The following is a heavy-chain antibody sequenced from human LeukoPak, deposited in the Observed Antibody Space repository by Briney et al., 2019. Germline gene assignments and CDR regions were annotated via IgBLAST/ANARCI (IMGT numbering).Heavy chain of an antibody. D-gene: IGHD3-22*01. CDR1: GYSISSGFY. CDR2: IFHSGST. V-gene: IGHV4-38-2*02. J-gene: IGHJ3*02. CDR3: ARANYYDSSGYSRGAFDI. Sequence: PSETLSLTCSVSGYSISSGFYWGWIRQPPGNGLEWIGSIFHSGSTYYNPSLKSRVTISVDTSKNQFSLKLSSVTAADTAVYYCARANYYDSSGYSRGAFDIWGQGTMVTVSS.